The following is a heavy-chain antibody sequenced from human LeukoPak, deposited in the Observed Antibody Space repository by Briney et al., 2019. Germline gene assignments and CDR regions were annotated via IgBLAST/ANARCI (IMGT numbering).Heavy chain of an antibody. CDR2: ITSRSTT. CDR3: AKDGNWARFED. Sequence: GGSLRLSCAASGFIFSHYGKNWVRQAPGKGLEWVSGITSRSTTYYADSVKGRFTISRDNSKNMVWLQINSPTAEDTATYYCAKDGNWARFEDWGQGTLVTVSS. D-gene: IGHD7-27*01. J-gene: IGHJ4*02. CDR1: GFIFSHYG. V-gene: IGHV3-23*01.